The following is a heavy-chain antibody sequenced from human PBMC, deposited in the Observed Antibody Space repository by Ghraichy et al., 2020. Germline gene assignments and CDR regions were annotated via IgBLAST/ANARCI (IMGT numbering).Heavy chain of an antibody. J-gene: IGHJ6*02. Sequence: ASVKVSCKASGYAFTGYYMHWVRQAPGQGLEWMGWINPNSGGTNYAQKFQGRVTMTRDTSISTAYMELSRLRSDDTAVYYCAREERDGGIDYYYYGMDVWGQGTTVTVSS. CDR2: INPNSGGT. D-gene: IGHD4-23*01. CDR3: AREERDGGIDYYYYGMDV. V-gene: IGHV1-2*02. CDR1: GYAFTGYY.